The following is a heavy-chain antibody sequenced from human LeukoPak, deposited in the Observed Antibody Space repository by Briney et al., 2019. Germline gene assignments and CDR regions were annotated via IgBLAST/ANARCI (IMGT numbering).Heavy chain of an antibody. CDR3: ARDLGTLIDGVVIISRWNYYYYYGMDV. J-gene: IGHJ6*02. V-gene: IGHV1-46*01. Sequence: ASVKVSCKASGYTFTSYYMHWVRQAPGQGLEWMGIINLSGGSTSYAQKFQGRVTMTRDTSTSTVYMELSSLRSEDTAVYYCARDLGTLIDGVVIISRWNYYYYYGMDVWGQGTTVTVSS. D-gene: IGHD3-3*01. CDR2: INLSGGST. CDR1: GYTFTSYY.